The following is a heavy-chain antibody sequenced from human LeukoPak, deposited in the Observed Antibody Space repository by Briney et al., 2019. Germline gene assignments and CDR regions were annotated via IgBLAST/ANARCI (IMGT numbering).Heavy chain of an antibody. D-gene: IGHD2-21*02. CDR2: ISGSSSDT. J-gene: IGHJ4*02. Sequence: GGSLRLSCAVSGFTFNDYYMSWIRQAPGKGLEWVSFISGSSSDTNYADSVKGRFTISRDNAKNSLYLEMHSLRAEDTAVYYCARDISAPGDLLYFDHWGQGTLVTVSS. CDR1: GFTFNDYY. CDR3: ARDISAPGDLLYFDH. V-gene: IGHV3-11*06.